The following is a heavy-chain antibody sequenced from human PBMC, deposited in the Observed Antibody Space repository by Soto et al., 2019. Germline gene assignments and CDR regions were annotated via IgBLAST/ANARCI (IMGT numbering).Heavy chain of an antibody. CDR2: IYSSGST. CDR1: GGSISSSNYY. CDR3: AKPSGSYLYYFDY. J-gene: IGHJ4*02. V-gene: IGHV4-39*01. D-gene: IGHD1-26*01. Sequence: SETLSLTCTVSGGSISSSNYYWGWIRQPPGKGLEWIGSIYSSGSTYYNPSLKSRVTISVDTSKNQFPLKLSSVTAADTAVYYCAKPSGSYLYYFDYWGQGTLVTVSS.